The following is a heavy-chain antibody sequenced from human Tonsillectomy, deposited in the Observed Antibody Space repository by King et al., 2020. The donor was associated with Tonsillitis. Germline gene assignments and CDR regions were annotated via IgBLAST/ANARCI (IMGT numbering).Heavy chain of an antibody. Sequence: VQLVESGGGLVKPGGSLRLSCAVSGFTFSSYTMNWVRQAPGKGLEWVSSISSSSSYIYYADSVKGRFTISRDNAKNSLSLQMNSLRADDTAVYFCAREKYSDGVPTGSFENW. V-gene: IGHV3-21*01. CDR2: ISSSSSYI. D-gene: IGHD5-12*01. CDR3: AREKYSDGVPTGSFEN. CDR1: GFTFSSYT. J-gene: IGHJ3*02.